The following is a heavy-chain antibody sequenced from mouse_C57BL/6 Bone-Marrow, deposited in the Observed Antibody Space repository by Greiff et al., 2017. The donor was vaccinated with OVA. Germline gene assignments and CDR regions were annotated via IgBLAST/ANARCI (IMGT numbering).Heavy chain of an antibody. CDR2: IYPGSGST. CDR3: ARRYYGSSWYFDV. D-gene: IGHD1-1*01. Sequence: PGAELVKPGASVKMSCKASGYTFTSYWLTWVKQRPGQGLEWIGDIYPGSGSTNYNEKFKSKATLTVDTSSSTAYMQLSSLTSEDSAVYYCARRYYGSSWYFDVWGTGTTVTVSS. CDR1: GYTFTSYW. J-gene: IGHJ1*03. V-gene: IGHV1-55*01.